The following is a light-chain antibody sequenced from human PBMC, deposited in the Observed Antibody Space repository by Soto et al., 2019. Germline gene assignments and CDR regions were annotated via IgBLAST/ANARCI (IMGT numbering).Light chain of an antibody. CDR3: QQYNSG. Sequence: DIPMTQSPSTLSASVGDRVTITCRASQSIGTWMAWYQQKPGKAPRLLIYKASSLESGVPSRFSGSGYGTEFTLTLSSLQPDDFATYYCQQYNSGFGQGTKVEIK. CDR1: QSIGTW. CDR2: KAS. J-gene: IGKJ1*01. V-gene: IGKV1-5*03.